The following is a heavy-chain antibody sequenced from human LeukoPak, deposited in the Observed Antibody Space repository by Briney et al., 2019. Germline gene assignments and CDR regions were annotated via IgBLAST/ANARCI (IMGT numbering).Heavy chain of an antibody. V-gene: IGHV1-69*04. CDR2: IIPIFDIA. D-gene: IGHD2-15*01. CDR1: GGTFSSYA. Sequence: ASVKVSYKASGGTFSSYAISWVRQAPGQGLEWMGRIIPIFDIANYAQKFQGRVTITADKSTSTAYMELSSLRSEDTAVYYCASMGYCSGGSCYRIDYYGMDVWGQGTTVTVSS. J-gene: IGHJ6*02. CDR3: ASMGYCSGGSCYRIDYYGMDV.